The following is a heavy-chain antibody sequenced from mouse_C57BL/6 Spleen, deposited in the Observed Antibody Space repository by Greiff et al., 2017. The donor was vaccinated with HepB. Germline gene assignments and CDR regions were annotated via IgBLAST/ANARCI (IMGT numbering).Heavy chain of an antibody. J-gene: IGHJ3*01. CDR2: INPGSGGT. D-gene: IGHD2-1*01. CDR1: GYAFTNYL. Sequence: VQLQQSGAELVRPGTSVKVSCKASGYAFTNYLIEWVKQRPGQGLEWIGVINPGSGGTNYNEKFKGKATLTADKSSSTAYLQLSRLTSEDSAVYFCARDGNYTWFAYWGQGTLVTVSA. CDR3: ARDGNYTWFAY. V-gene: IGHV1-54*01.